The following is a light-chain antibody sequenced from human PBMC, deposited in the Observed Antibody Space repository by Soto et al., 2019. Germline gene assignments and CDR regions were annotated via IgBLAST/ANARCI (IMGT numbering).Light chain of an antibody. Sequence: QSALTQPASVSGSPGQSITISCTGTSSDVGGYSYVSWYQQHPGKAPKLMIYEVSNRPSGVSNRFSGSKSGNTASLTISGLQAEDEADYYCSSYTSSSTPMVFGGGTKLTVL. CDR2: EVS. V-gene: IGLV2-14*01. J-gene: IGLJ2*01. CDR3: SSYTSSSTPMV. CDR1: SSDVGGYSY.